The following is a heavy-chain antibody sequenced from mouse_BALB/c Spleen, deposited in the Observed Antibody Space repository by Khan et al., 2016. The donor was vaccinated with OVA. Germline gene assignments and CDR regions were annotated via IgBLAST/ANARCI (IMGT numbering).Heavy chain of an antibody. V-gene: IGHV3-2*02. Sequence: EVQLQESGPGLVKPSQSLSLTCTVTGYSITSNYAWNWIRQFPGNKLEWMGYISYSGTTSYNPSLKSRISITRDTSKNQFFLQLNSVTTEDTVTYYCARGNYYGYAMDYWGQGTSVTVSS. D-gene: IGHD1-1*01. CDR1: GYSITSNYA. J-gene: IGHJ4*01. CDR2: ISYSGTT. CDR3: ARGNYYGYAMDY.